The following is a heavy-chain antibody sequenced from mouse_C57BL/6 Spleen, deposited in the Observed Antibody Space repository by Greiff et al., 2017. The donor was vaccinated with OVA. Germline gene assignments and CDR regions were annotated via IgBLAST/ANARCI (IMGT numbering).Heavy chain of an antibody. V-gene: IGHV1-18*01. CDR1: GYTFTDYN. Sequence: VQLKQSGPELVKPGASVKIPCKASGYTFTDYNMDWVKQSHGKSLEWIGDINPNNGGTIYNQKFKGKATLTVDKSSSTAYMELRSLTSEDTAVYYCAKRPYDYAWYFDVWGTGTTVTVSS. CDR2: INPNNGGT. D-gene: IGHD2-4*01. J-gene: IGHJ1*03. CDR3: AKRPYDYAWYFDV.